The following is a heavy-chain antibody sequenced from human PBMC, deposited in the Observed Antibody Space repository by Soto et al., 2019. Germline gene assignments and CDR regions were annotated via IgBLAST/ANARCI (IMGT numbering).Heavy chain of an antibody. J-gene: IGHJ4*02. Sequence: GGSLRLSCAASGFTFSDSEMFWVRQAPGKGLEWVSKINYSGSNIYYSKSVKGRFTISRDNAKNSLSLQMNSLTDEDTAIYYCASEALCGADCYFFEYWGPGTLVTVSS. CDR1: GFTFSDSE. V-gene: IGHV3-48*03. CDR2: INYSGSNI. CDR3: ASEALCGADCYFFEY. D-gene: IGHD2-21*02.